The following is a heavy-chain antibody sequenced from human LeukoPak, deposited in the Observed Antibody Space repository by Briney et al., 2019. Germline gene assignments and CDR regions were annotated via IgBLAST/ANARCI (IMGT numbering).Heavy chain of an antibody. V-gene: IGHV4-39*01. Sequence: NPSETLSLTCTVSGGSISSSSYYWGWIRQPPGKGLEWIGSIYYSGSTYYNPSLKSRVTIFVDTSKNQFSLKLTSVTAADTAVYYCARRVYSSSQGSPNWFDPWGQGTLVTVSS. J-gene: IGHJ5*02. CDR1: GGSISSSSYY. CDR3: ARRVYSSSQGSPNWFDP. D-gene: IGHD6-13*01. CDR2: IYYSGST.